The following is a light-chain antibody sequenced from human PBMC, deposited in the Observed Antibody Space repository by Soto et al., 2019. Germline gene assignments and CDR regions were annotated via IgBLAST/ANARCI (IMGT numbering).Light chain of an antibody. Sequence: ELVKTQSPATRSVHPGERATLSCRASQSVSSNLAWYQQKHGQGHRLLSYGASSRATGIPARFSGSGPGRAFTLTPTSLLSEDFAVYYCQQYNNWTPLTFGQGTRLEIK. V-gene: IGKV3-15*01. J-gene: IGKJ5*01. CDR1: QSVSSN. CDR2: GAS. CDR3: QQYNNWTPLT.